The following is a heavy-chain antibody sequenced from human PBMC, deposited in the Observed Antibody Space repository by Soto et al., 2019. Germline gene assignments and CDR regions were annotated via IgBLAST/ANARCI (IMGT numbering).Heavy chain of an antibody. V-gene: IGHV4-39*01. D-gene: IGHD1-7*01. CDR1: GGSISSSSYY. Sequence: SETLSLTCTVSGGSISSSSYYWGWIRQPPGKGLEWIGSIYYSGSTYYNPSLKSRVTISVDTSKNQFSLKLSSVTAADTAVYYCARQSFHRGGIGWNYDYWGQGTLVTVSS. J-gene: IGHJ4*02. CDR2: IYYSGST. CDR3: ARQSFHRGGIGWNYDY.